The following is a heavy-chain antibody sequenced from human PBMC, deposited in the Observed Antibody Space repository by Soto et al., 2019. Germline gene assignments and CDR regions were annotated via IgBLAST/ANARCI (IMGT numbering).Heavy chain of an antibody. J-gene: IGHJ4*02. CDR2: IKSKADGGTT. CDR3: TTLNYYGSGRTPDD. D-gene: IGHD3-10*01. Sequence: PSETLSLTCTVSGGSIRSYYWSWVRQAPGKGLEWVGRIKSKADGGTTDYTVPVKGRFTISRDDSENTLDLQMDSLKTEDTAVYYCTTLNYYGSGRTPDDWGQGTLVTVAS. V-gene: IGHV3-15*01. CDR1: GGSIRSYY.